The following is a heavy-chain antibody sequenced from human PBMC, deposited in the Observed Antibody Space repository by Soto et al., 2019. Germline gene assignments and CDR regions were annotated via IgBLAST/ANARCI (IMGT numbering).Heavy chain of an antibody. CDR1: GYSISSSNW. CDR2: IYYSGTT. D-gene: IGHD4-17*01. J-gene: IGHJ4*02. Sequence: NPSETLSLTCAVSGYSISSSNWWGWIRQPPGKGLEWIGYIYYSGTTYYNPSLKSRVTMSVDTSKNQFSLKLSSVTAADTAAYYCARQFSVYGDYGRYFDFWGQGTLVTVSS. V-gene: IGHV4-28*01. CDR3: ARQFSVYGDYGRYFDF.